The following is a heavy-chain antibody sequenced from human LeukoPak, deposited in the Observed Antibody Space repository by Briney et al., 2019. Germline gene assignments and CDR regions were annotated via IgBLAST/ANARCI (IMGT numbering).Heavy chain of an antibody. CDR2: IYSGGST. J-gene: IGHJ6*03. D-gene: IGHD3-16*02. CDR1: GFTVSSNY. Sequence: PGGSLRLSCAASGFTVSSNYMSWVRQAPGKGLEWVSVIYSGGSTYYADSVKGRFTISRDNSKNTLYLQMNSLRAEDTAVFYCARYRARTPALSRVFGRYYYMDVWGKGTTVTISS. V-gene: IGHV3-66*01. CDR3: ARYRARTPALSRVFGRYYYMDV.